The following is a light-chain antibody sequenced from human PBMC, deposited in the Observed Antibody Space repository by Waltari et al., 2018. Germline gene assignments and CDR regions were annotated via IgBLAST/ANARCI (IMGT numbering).Light chain of an antibody. J-gene: IGLJ3*02. CDR3: QVWDSSSDHRV. CDR1: NIGSKS. Sequence: SYVLTQPPSESVAPGKTARITCGGNNIGSKSVHWYQQKSGQAPVLVRCYDSDRRSWIPGRFSGSNSGNTATLTISRVEAGDEADYHCQVWDSSSDHRVFGGGTKLTVL. CDR2: YDS. V-gene: IGLV3-21*01.